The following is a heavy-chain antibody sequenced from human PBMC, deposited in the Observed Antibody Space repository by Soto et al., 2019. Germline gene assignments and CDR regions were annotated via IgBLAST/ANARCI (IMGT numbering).Heavy chain of an antibody. CDR2: ISYDGNNK. V-gene: IGHV3-30-3*01. Sequence: GGSLRLSCAASGFTFSTYAIHRFRQAPGKGLEWAAFISYDGNNKNYADSVKGRFTISRDNSKNTVYLQMNSLTAEDTAVYYCARSYKSGWYYFDYWGQGTLVTVSS. D-gene: IGHD6-19*01. CDR3: ARSYKSGWYYFDY. J-gene: IGHJ4*02. CDR1: GFTFSTYA.